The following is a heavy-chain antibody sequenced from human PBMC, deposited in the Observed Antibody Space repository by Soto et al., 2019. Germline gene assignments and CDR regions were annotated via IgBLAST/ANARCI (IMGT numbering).Heavy chain of an antibody. D-gene: IGHD3-3*01. CDR2: INHSGST. CDR3: ARGGLGDFWSGYLNNYYYYGMDV. V-gene: IGHV4-34*01. CDR1: GGSFSGYY. Sequence: SETLSLTCDVYGGSFSGYYWSWIRQPPGKGLEWIGEINHSGSTNCNPSLKSRVTISVDTSKNQFSLKLSSVTAADTAVYYCARGGLGDFWSGYLNNYYYYGMDVWGQGTTVTVYS. J-gene: IGHJ6*02.